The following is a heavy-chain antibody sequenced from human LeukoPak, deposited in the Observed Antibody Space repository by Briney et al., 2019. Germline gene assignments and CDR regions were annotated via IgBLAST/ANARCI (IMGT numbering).Heavy chain of an antibody. D-gene: IGHD3-22*01. CDR1: GFTFSSYW. V-gene: IGHV3-74*01. CDR2: INTDGSTT. CDR3: ARGLGVGVIGDAFDI. Sequence: GGSLRLSCAASGFTFSSYWMHWVRQAPGKGLVWVSRINTDGSTTSYADSVQGRFTISRDNAKDTVFLQMNSLRAEDTALYYCARGLGVGVIGDAFDIWGQGTMVTVSS. J-gene: IGHJ3*02.